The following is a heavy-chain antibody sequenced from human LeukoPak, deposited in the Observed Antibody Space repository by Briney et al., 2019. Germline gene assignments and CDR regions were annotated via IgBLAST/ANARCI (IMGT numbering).Heavy chain of an antibody. CDR1: GFTFSSYS. CDR2: ISSYSSTI. V-gene: IGHV3-48*01. D-gene: IGHD4-23*01. J-gene: IGHJ4*02. CDR3: ARGSPYGGYFGY. Sequence: GGSLRLSCAASGFTFSSYSLNWVRQAPGKGLEWVSYISSYSSTIYYADSVKGRFTISRDNAKNSLYLQMNSLRAEDTAVYYCARGSPYGGYFGYWGQGTLVTVSS.